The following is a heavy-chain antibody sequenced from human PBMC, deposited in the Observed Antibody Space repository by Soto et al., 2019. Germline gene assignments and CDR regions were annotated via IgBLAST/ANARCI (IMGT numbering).Heavy chain of an antibody. CDR3: ARGGGSGWYAGPYNWFDP. D-gene: IGHD6-19*01. CDR1: GGTFSSYA. Sequence: QVQLVQSGAEVKKPGSSVKVSCKASGGTFSSYAISWVRQAPGQGLEWMGGIIPIFGTANYAQKFQGRVTITADESTSTAYMERSSLRSEDTAVYYCARGGGSGWYAGPYNWFDPWGQGTLVTVSS. CDR2: IIPIFGTA. V-gene: IGHV1-69*12. J-gene: IGHJ5*02.